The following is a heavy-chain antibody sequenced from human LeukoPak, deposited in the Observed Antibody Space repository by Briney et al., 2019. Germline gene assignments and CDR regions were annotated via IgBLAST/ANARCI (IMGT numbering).Heavy chain of an antibody. CDR2: ISTGSSSI. V-gene: IGHV3-48*02. Sequence: PGGSLRLSCAASGFTFSSYNMKWVRQAPGKGLEWVSYISTGSSSIYYADSVKGRFTISRDNAKNSLYLHMNSLRDDDTAVYYCARGSSGWYFFDYWGQGTLVTVSS. CDR1: GFTFSSYN. D-gene: IGHD6-19*01. CDR3: ARGSSGWYFFDY. J-gene: IGHJ4*02.